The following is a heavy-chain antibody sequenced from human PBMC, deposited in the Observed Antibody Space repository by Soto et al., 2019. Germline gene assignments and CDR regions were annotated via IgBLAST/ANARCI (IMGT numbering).Heavy chain of an antibody. V-gene: IGHV1-2*02. J-gene: IGHJ4*02. D-gene: IGHD5-12*01. Sequence: QLVQSGAEVKKPGASVKVSCKTSGPTFIAYYIHWVRQAPGQGLEWMGWIDPKSGGTTYEQKFLGRVTMTRDPSINTAYMELNTLTSDDTALYYCARISVDVPEWGQGTLITVSS. CDR1: GPTFIAYY. CDR2: IDPKSGGT. CDR3: ARISVDVPE.